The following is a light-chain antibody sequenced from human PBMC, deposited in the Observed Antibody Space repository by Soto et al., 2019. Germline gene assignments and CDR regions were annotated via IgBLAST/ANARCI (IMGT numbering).Light chain of an antibody. V-gene: IGLV2-14*03. CDR3: SSYTSSSTVV. CDR1: SSDVGRYNF. J-gene: IGLJ2*01. Sequence: QSALTQPASVSGSPGQSIAISCTGTSSDVGRYNFVSWYQQHPGKAPKLIIYDVSVRPSGVSERFSGSKSGNTASLTISGLQAEDEADYYCSSYTSSSTVVFGGGTKLTVL. CDR2: DVS.